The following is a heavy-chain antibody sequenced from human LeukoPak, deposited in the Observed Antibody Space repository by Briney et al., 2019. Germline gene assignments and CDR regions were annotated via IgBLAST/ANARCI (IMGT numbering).Heavy chain of an antibody. D-gene: IGHD1-26*01. CDR1: GFTFSNYA. Sequence: GGSLRLSCAASGFTFSNYAMSWVRQAPGKGLECVSVISGSGGSTYYADSVKGRSTFSRDNSKNTLYLQMNSLRAEDTALYYCARLSGSYDYWGQGTLVTVSS. CDR3: ARLSGSYDY. CDR2: ISGSGGST. V-gene: IGHV3-23*01. J-gene: IGHJ4*02.